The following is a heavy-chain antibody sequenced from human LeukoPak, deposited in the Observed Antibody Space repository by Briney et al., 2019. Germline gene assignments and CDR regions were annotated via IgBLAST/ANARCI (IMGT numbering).Heavy chain of an antibody. J-gene: IGHJ4*02. CDR3: ASLANDFWSGYLDY. Sequence: GASVKVSCKASGGTFSSYAISWVRQAPGQGLEWMGGIIPIFGTANYAQKFQGRVTITADESTSTAYMELSSLRSEDTAAYYCASLANDFWSGYLDYWGQGTLVTVSS. CDR2: IIPIFGTA. V-gene: IGHV1-69*13. CDR1: GGTFSSYA. D-gene: IGHD3-3*01.